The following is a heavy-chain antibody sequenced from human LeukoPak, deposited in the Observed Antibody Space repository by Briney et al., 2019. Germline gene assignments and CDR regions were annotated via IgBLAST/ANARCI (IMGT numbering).Heavy chain of an antibody. CDR2: TNGATGNS. J-gene: IGHJ4*02. V-gene: IGHV1-3*02. CDR3: ARSPGGNARTWLDY. D-gene: IGHD4-23*01. CDR1: GYSFTNYA. Sequence: ASVKVSCKASGYSFTNYALHWVRQAPGQRLEWMGWTNGATGNSRFSQDFQGRLTITIDTSASTSYMELSSLRSEDTAVYYCARSPGGNARTWLDYWGQGALVTVSS.